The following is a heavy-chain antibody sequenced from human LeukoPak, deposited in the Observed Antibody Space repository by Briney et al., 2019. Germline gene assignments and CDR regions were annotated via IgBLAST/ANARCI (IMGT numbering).Heavy chain of an antibody. D-gene: IGHD1-26*01. Sequence: SETLSLTCTVSGGSISSRSYYWGWIRQPPGKGLEWIGSIYYSGSTYYNPSLKSRVTISVDTSKNQFSLKLSSATAADTAVYYCARHGVGATYYYYMDVWGKGTTVTISS. V-gene: IGHV4-39*01. J-gene: IGHJ6*03. CDR2: IYYSGST. CDR1: GGSISSRSYY. CDR3: ARHGVGATYYYYMDV.